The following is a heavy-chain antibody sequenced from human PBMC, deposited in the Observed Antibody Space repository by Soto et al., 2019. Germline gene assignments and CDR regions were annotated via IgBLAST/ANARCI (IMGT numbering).Heavy chain of an antibody. J-gene: IGHJ4*02. CDR2: VYYSGST. Sequence: QVQLQESGPGLVKPSQTLSLTCTVSGGSISSYSFYWHWIRQHPGKGLEWIGYVYYSGSTYYNRSHKSRVIMSVNTSKNQFTLNLKSVTAADTAVYSCARVEVKRGRPHCGSTSCVYYFDSWGQGTLVSVSS. CDR3: ARVEVKRGRPHCGSTSCVYYFDS. D-gene: IGHD2-2*01. V-gene: IGHV4-31*03. CDR1: GGSISSYSFY.